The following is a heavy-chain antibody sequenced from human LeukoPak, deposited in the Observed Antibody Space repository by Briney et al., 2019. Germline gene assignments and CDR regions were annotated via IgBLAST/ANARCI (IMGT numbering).Heavy chain of an antibody. D-gene: IGHD3-22*01. V-gene: IGHV1-2*04. J-gene: IGHJ3*02. CDR1: GYTFTGYY. CDR2: INPNSGGT. Sequence: ASVKVSCKASGYTFTGYYMHWVRQAPGQGLEWMGWINPNSGGTNYAQKFQGWVTMTRDTSISTAYMELSRLRSDDTAVYYCAREDKITKIASGGIAFDIWGQGTMVTVSS. CDR3: AREDKITKIASGGIAFDI.